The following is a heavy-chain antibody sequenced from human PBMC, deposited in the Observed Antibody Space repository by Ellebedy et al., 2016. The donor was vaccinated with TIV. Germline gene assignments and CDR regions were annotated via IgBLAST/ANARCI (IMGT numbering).Heavy chain of an antibody. Sequence: SETLSLTCTVSGVSISSYYWSWIRQPPGKGLEWIGEINHSGSTNYIKSRVTISVDTSKNQFSLKLTSVTAADTAVYYCARNGITIFGETDAFNMWGQGTAVTVSS. CDR2: INHSGST. D-gene: IGHD3-3*01. V-gene: IGHV4-34*01. CDR1: GVSISSYY. CDR3: ARNGITIFGETDAFNM. J-gene: IGHJ3*02.